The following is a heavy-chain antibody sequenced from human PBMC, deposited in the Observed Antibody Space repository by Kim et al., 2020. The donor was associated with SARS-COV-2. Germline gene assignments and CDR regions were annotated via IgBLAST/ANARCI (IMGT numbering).Heavy chain of an antibody. Sequence: SETLSLTCAVYGGSFSGYYWSWIRQPPGKGLEWIGEINHSGSTNYNPSLKSRVTISVDTSKNQFSLKLSSVTAADTAVYYCARGLIGEWPEFDYWGQGTLVTVSS. CDR1: GGSFSGYY. CDR3: ARGLIGEWPEFDY. V-gene: IGHV4-34*01. CDR2: INHSGST. J-gene: IGHJ4*02. D-gene: IGHD3-3*01.